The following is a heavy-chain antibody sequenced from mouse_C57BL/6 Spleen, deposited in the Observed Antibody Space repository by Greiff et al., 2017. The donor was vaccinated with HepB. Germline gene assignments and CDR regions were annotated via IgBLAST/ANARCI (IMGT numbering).Heavy chain of an antibody. CDR1: GFSLTSYG. J-gene: IGHJ4*01. Sequence: VQLMESGPGLVQPSQSLSITCTVSGFSLTSYGVHWVRQSPGKGLEWLGVIWRGGSTDYNAAFMSRLSITKDNSKSQVFFKMNSLQADDTAIYYCAKYDYDEDYYAMDYWGQGTSVTVSS. CDR3: AKYDYDEDYYAMDY. D-gene: IGHD2-4*01. V-gene: IGHV2-5*01. CDR2: IWRGGST.